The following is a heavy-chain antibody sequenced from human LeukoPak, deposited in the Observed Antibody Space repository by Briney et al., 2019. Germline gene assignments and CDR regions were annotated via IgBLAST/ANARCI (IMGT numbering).Heavy chain of an antibody. CDR1: GFTFSSYE. CDR2: ISASGNTK. J-gene: IGHJ4*02. CDR3: AREGYYYFDY. D-gene: IGHD1-1*01. V-gene: IGHV3-48*03. Sequence: VGSLRLSCAASGFTFSSYEVIWVRQAPGKGLEWVSYISASGNTKYYADSVKGRFTVSRDNAKNSLYLQMNSLRAEDTAVYYCAREGYYYFDYWGQGTLVTVSS.